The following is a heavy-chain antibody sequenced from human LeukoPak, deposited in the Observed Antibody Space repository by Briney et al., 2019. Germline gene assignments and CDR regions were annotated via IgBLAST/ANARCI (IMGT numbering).Heavy chain of an antibody. Sequence: GAPVKVSCKASGYTFTSYGISWVRQAPGQGLEWMGWISAYNGNTNYAQMLQGRVTMTTDTSTSTAYMELRSLRSDDTAVYYCASHGDQRRYGMDVWGQGTTVTVSS. CDR2: ISAYNGNT. D-gene: IGHD4-17*01. J-gene: IGHJ6*02. V-gene: IGHV1-18*01. CDR1: GYTFTSYG. CDR3: ASHGDQRRYGMDV.